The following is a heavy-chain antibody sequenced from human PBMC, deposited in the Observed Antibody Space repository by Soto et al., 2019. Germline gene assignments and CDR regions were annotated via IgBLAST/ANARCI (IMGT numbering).Heavy chain of an antibody. Sequence: GGSLRLSCAASGFTVSSNYMSWVRQAPGKGLEWVSVIYSGGSTYYADSVKGRFTISRDNSKNTLYLQMNSLRAEDTAVYYCAREGTRRDYYYYGMDVWGQGTTVTVSS. CDR2: IYSGGST. CDR3: AREGTRRDYYYYGMDV. D-gene: IGHD3-10*01. V-gene: IGHV3-53*01. CDR1: GFTVSSNY. J-gene: IGHJ6*02.